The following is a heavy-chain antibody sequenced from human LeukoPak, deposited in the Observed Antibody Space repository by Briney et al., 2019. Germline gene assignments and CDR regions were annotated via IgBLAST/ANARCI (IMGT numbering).Heavy chain of an antibody. Sequence: PGRSLRLSCAASGFTFSSYAMHWVRQAPGKGLEWVAVISYDGSNKYYADSVKGRFTISRDNFKNTLYLQMNSLRAEDTAVYYCARDFMGIAVAGTGITFDYWGQGTLVTVSS. CDR1: GFTFSSYA. D-gene: IGHD6-19*01. CDR2: ISYDGSNK. CDR3: ARDFMGIAVAGTGITFDY. V-gene: IGHV3-30*04. J-gene: IGHJ4*02.